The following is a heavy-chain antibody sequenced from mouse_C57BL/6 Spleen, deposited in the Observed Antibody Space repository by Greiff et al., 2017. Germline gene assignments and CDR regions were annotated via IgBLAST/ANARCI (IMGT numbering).Heavy chain of an antibody. Sequence: DVKLQESEGGLVQPGSSMKLSCTASGFTFSDYYMAWVRQVPEKGLEWVANINYDGSSTYYLDSLKSRFIISRDNAKNMLYLQMSSLKSEDTATYYCARDGDWYFDVWGTGTTVTVSS. J-gene: IGHJ1*03. CDR3: ARDGDWYFDV. CDR2: INYDGSST. V-gene: IGHV5-16*01. CDR1: GFTFSDYY.